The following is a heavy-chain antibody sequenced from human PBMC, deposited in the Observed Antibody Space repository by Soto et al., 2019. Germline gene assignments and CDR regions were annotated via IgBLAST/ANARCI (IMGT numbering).Heavy chain of an antibody. J-gene: IGHJ3*02. Sequence: ASVKVSCKASGYTFTGYYMHWVRQAPGQGLEWMGWISAYNGNTNYAQKLQGRVTMTTDTSTSTAYMELRSLRSDDTAVYYCARLLDYDSSGCYWFPDDAFDIWGQGTMVTVSS. CDR1: GYTFTGYY. CDR3: ARLLDYDSSGCYWFPDDAFDI. CDR2: ISAYNGNT. V-gene: IGHV1-18*04. D-gene: IGHD3-22*01.